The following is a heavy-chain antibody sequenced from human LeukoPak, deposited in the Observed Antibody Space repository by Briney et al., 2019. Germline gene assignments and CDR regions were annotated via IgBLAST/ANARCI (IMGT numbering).Heavy chain of an antibody. Sequence: GGSLRLSCAASGFTFSNYGIHWVRQAPGKGLEWVSFIRYDGINKYYPDSVKGRFTISRDNSKNTLYLQMDSLRAEDTAVYYCTRDSRPYNYDSSGYYPWFDSWGQGTLVTVSS. CDR1: GFTFSNYG. CDR3: TRDSRPYNYDSSGYYPWFDS. J-gene: IGHJ5*01. CDR2: IRYDGINK. V-gene: IGHV3-30*02. D-gene: IGHD3-22*01.